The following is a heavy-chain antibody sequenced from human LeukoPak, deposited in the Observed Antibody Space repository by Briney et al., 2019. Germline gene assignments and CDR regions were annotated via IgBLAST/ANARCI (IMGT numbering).Heavy chain of an antibody. CDR3: ARALGYCSSTSCYLPH. CDR1: GYTFTSYD. CDR2: MNPNSGNT. V-gene: IGHV1-8*01. J-gene: IGHJ4*02. Sequence: ASVKVSCKASGYTFTSYDINWVRQATGQGLEWMGWMNPNSGNTGYAQKFQGRVTMTRNTSISTAYTELSSLRSEDTAVYYCARALGYCSSTSCYLPHWGQGTLVTVSS. D-gene: IGHD2-2*01.